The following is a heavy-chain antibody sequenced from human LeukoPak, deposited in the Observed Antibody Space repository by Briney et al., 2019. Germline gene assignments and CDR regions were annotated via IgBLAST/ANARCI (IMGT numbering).Heavy chain of an antibody. CDR1: GGSISRYY. D-gene: IGHD5-24*01. CDR3: AGGPRWAGSLCMDV. Sequence: SETLSLTCTVSGGSISRYYWSWIREPPGKGLEWIGYIYYSGSTNYNPSLKSRVTISVDPSKNKFSLKLNSVTAADMAVYYCAGGPRWAGSLCMDVWGQGTTVTVSS. J-gene: IGHJ6*02. V-gene: IGHV4-59*01. CDR2: IYYSGST.